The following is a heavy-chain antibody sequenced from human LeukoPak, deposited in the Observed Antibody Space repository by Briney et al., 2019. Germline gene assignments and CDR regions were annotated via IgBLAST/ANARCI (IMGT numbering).Heavy chain of an antibody. J-gene: IGHJ6*03. CDR2: ISVYNGNT. CDR1: GYTFTTYG. Sequence: GASVKVSCKASGYTFTTYGITWVRQAPGQGLEWMGWISVYNGNTNYAQKLQGRVTMTTDTSTSTAYMELGSLRSDDTAVYYCARTANYYYYMDVWGKGTTVTVSS. CDR3: ARTANYYYYMDV. V-gene: IGHV1-18*01.